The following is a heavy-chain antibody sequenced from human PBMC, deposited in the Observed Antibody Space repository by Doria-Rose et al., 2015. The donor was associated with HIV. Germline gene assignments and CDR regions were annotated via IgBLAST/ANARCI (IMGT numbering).Heavy chain of an antibody. J-gene: IGHJ3*02. CDR2: ISWNSGII. D-gene: IGHD5-12*01. CDR3: AKDSGSDQGRDGAFHI. Sequence: GQSGGGLVQPGRSLRISRAASGFTFGDYAMHWVRQAPGKGLEWVSGISWNSGIIGYADSVKGRLTISRDNAKNSLYLHLNRLRADDTAVYYCAKDSGSDQGRDGAFHIWGQGTMVTVSS. CDR1: GFTFGDYA. V-gene: IGHV3-9*01.